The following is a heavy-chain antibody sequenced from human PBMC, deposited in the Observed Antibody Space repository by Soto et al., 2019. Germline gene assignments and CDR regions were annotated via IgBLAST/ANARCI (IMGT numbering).Heavy chain of an antibody. Sequence: VQLLEAGGGLVQPGGSLRLSCVVSGFTLGPYGVTWVRQVPGKGLVWVLGFSGGSGTTRYRESVKGRFTISRDDPRSTVYLQMNRLVVDDTAVYYCTRWNGNGDHWGRGTLVTVSS. CDR3: TRWNGNGDH. CDR1: GFTLGPYG. D-gene: IGHD1-1*01. V-gene: IGHV3-23*01. J-gene: IGHJ4*02. CDR2: FSGGSGTT.